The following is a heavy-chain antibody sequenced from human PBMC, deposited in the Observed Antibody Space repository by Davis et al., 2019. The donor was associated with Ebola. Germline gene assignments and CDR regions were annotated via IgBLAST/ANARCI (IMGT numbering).Heavy chain of an antibody. CDR2: RMKDGSQK. J-gene: IGHJ4*02. V-gene: IGHV3-7*03. Sequence: GESPNISCAASGFTISNFWMSWVRQAPGKGLEWLANRMKDGSQKLYVDSVKGRFTISRDNTKNSLYLQMNSLRGDDTAIYYCARDPTLTSGDFPDSWGQGTLVTVSS. CDR3: ARDPTLTSGDFPDS. D-gene: IGHD4-17*01. CDR1: GFTISNFW.